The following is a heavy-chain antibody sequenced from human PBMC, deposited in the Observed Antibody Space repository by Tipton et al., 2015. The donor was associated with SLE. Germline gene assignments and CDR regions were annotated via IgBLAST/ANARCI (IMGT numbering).Heavy chain of an antibody. J-gene: IGHJ4*02. Sequence: SGVIFSTLAMSWVRQAPGKGLEWVSGIRGSGGSTYYADSVKGRFTISRDNSKNTLYLQMNSLRVEDTAIYYCGRGSSSRDYWGQGTLVTVSS. D-gene: IGHD6-6*01. CDR3: GRGSSSRDY. CDR2: IRGSGGST. V-gene: IGHV3-23*01. CDR1: GVIFSTLA.